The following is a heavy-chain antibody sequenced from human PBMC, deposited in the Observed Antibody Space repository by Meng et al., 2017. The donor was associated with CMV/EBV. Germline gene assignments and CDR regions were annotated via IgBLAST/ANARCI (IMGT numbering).Heavy chain of an antibody. J-gene: IGHJ6*02. Sequence: GESPKISCAASGFTFSSSAMSWVRPAPGKGLEWVSAISGSGGSTYYADSVKGRFTISRDNSKNMLYLQMNSLRAEDTAVYYCAKERKAYYDILTADYGMDVWGQGTTVTVSS. CDR1: GFTFSSSA. D-gene: IGHD3-9*01. V-gene: IGHV3-23*01. CDR2: ISGSGGST. CDR3: AKERKAYYDILTADYGMDV.